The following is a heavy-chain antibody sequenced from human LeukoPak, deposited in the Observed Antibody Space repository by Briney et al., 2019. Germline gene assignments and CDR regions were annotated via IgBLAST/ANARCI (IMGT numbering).Heavy chain of an antibody. CDR3: ARDRHCVNGVCHSPPGMDV. Sequence: GRSLRLFCAASGFILNDYGMHWVRQAPGKGLEWVADIWFDKNQHFADSVKGRFAISRDNSKNTVYLQINSLRAEDTAVYYCARDRHCVNGVCHSPPGMDVWGQGTTVTVSS. J-gene: IGHJ6*02. CDR2: IWFDKNQ. CDR1: GFILNDYG. V-gene: IGHV3-33*01. D-gene: IGHD2-8*01.